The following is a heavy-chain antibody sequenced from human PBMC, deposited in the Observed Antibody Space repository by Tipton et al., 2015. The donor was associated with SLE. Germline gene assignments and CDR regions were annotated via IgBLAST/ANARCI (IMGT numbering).Heavy chain of an antibody. V-gene: IGHV3-23*01. CDR3: ARGGRGWEAPDY. J-gene: IGHJ4*02. CDR2: ISKIGVTT. CDR1: GFTFSNFA. Sequence: SLRLSCAASGFTFSNFAINWVRQAPGKGLEWVSGISKIGVTTYYADSVKGRFTISRDNSKNTLNLQMNSLRGGDTAVYYWARGGRGWEAPDYWGQGTLVTVSS. D-gene: IGHD1-26*01.